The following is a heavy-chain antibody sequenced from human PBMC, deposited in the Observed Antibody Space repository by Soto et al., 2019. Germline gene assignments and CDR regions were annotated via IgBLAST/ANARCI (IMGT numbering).Heavy chain of an antibody. CDR2: INHSGST. CDR3: ARPAGYYVFWSGYHSRGWFAH. J-gene: IGHJ5*02. CDR1: GGSFSGYY. Sequence: PSETLSLTCAVYGGSFSGYYWSWIRQPPGKGLEWIGEINHSGSTNYNPSLKSRVTISVDTSKNQFSLKLSSVTAADTAVYYCARPAGYYVFWSGYHSRGWFAHLGQGPPVPVSS. D-gene: IGHD3-3*01. V-gene: IGHV4-34*01.